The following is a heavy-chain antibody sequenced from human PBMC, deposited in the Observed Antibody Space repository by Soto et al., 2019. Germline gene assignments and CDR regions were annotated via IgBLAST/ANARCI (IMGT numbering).Heavy chain of an antibody. Sequence: GGSLRLSCAASGFTFSSYAMSWVRQAPGKGLEWVSAISGSGGSTYYADSVKGRFTISRDNSKNTLYLQMNSLRAEDTAVYYCASEGGRYCSSTSCYAPYYFDYWGQGTLVTVSS. J-gene: IGHJ4*02. CDR3: ASEGGRYCSSTSCYAPYYFDY. V-gene: IGHV3-23*01. CDR1: GFTFSSYA. CDR2: ISGSGGST. D-gene: IGHD2-2*01.